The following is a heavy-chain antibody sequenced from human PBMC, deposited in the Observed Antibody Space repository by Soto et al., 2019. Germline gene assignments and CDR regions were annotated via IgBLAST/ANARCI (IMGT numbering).Heavy chain of an antibody. CDR3: ARDISGLYDSSGYFDY. CDR1: GFTFSSYA. D-gene: IGHD3-22*01. CDR2: ISYDGSNK. J-gene: IGHJ4*01. Sequence: PGGSQRLSCAASGFTFSSYAMHWVRQAPGKGLEWVAVISYDGSNKYYADSVKGRFTISRDNSKNTLYLQMNSLRAEDTAVYYCARDISGLYDSSGYFDYWGHVTLVTVSS. V-gene: IGHV3-30-3*01.